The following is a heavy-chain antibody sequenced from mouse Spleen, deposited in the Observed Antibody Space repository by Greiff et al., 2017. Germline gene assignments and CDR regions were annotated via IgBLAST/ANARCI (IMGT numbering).Heavy chain of an antibody. V-gene: IGHV1-76*01. D-gene: IGHD4-1*01. J-gene: IGHJ3*01. CDR3: ARMSTGTTWFAY. CDR2: IYPGSGNT. Sequence: VKLQQSGAELVRPGASVKLSCKASGYTFTDYYINWVKQRPGQGLEWIARIYPGSGNTYYNEKFKGKATLTAEKSSSTAYMQLSSLTSEDSAVYFCARMSTGTTWFAYWGQGTLVTVSA. CDR1: GYTFTDYY.